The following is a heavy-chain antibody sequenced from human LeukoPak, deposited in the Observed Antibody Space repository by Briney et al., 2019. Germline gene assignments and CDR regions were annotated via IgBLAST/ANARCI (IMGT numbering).Heavy chain of an antibody. CDR3: ATDIPGYSSSWYTYFQH. Sequence: SVKVSCKASGGTFSSYAISWVRQAPGQGLEWMGGIIPIFGTANYAQKFQGRVTITTDESTSTAYMELSSLRPEDTAVYYCATDIPGYSSSWYTYFQHWGQGTLVTVSS. V-gene: IGHV1-69*05. CDR1: GGTFSSYA. J-gene: IGHJ1*01. CDR2: IIPIFGTA. D-gene: IGHD6-13*01.